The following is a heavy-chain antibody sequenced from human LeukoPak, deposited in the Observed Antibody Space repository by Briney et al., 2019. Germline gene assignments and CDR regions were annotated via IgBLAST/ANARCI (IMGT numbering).Heavy chain of an antibody. Sequence: PSETLSLTCTVSGGSISSYYWSWIRQPPGKGLEWIGYIYYSGSTNYNPSLKSRVTISVDTSKNQFSLKLSSVTAADTAVYFCARELELRSYYYYGMDVWGQGTTVTVSS. CDR3: ARELELRSYYYYGMDV. D-gene: IGHD1-7*01. CDR1: GGSISSYY. V-gene: IGHV4-59*12. CDR2: IYYSGST. J-gene: IGHJ6*02.